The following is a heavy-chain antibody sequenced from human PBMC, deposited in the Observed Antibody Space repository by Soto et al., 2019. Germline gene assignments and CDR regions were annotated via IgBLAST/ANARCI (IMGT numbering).Heavy chain of an antibody. V-gene: IGHV1-2*04. Sequence: ASVKVSCKASGYTFTSYDINWVRQATGQGLEWMGWINADSGRTKYAQKFQGWVTMTRDTSISTAYMELSRLRSDDTAVYYCARVGYCTNGVCRYYFDYWGQGTLVTAPQ. CDR3: ARVGYCTNGVCRYYFDY. CDR1: GYTFTSYD. CDR2: INADSGRT. D-gene: IGHD2-8*01. J-gene: IGHJ4*02.